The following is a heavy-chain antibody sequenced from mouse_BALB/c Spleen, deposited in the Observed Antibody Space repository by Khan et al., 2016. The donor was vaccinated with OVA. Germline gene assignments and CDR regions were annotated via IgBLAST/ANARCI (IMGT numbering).Heavy chain of an antibody. V-gene: IGHV1-4*01. CDR2: INPSNGYT. CDR3: VRDGAYNRTAGWFAC. J-gene: IGHJ3*01. D-gene: IGHD2-14*01. Sequence: QVRLQQSGAELARPGASVKMSCKASGYTFTSYTIHWIKKRPGQGLEWIGYINPSNGYTNYNQKFKDKATLTTDKSSTTAYLQLSSLTSDDSAVYNSVRDGAYNRTAGWFACRGPETLVTVSA. CDR1: GYTFTSYT.